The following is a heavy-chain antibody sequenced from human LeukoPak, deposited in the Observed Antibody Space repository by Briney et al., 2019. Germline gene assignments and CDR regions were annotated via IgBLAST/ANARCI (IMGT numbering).Heavy chain of an antibody. J-gene: IGHJ5*02. D-gene: IGHD3-22*01. CDR3: ARGIGNSRGTRFDP. V-gene: IGHV4-61*08. CDR2: TSYSGST. Sequence: PSETLSLTCTVSGDSINRSGTFWGWIRQPPGKGLEWIAYTSYSGSTTYNPSLKSRVTISLDTSKNQFSLNLNSLTAADTAVYYCARGIGNSRGTRFDPWGQGTLVTVSS. CDR1: GDSINRSGTF.